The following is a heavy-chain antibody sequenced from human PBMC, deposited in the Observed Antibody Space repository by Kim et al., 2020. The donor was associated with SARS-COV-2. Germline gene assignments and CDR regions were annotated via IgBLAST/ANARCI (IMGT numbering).Heavy chain of an antibody. D-gene: IGHD6-19*01. CDR3: ARAAKIAVAWRGFDY. V-gene: IGHV3-7*04. Sequence: ASVKGRFTISRDNAKNSLYLQMNSLRAEDTAVYYCARAAKIAVAWRGFDYWGQGPLVTVSS. J-gene: IGHJ4*02.